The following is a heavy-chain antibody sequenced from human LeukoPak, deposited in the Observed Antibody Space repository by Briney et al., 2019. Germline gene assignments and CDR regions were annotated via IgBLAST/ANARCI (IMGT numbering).Heavy chain of an antibody. J-gene: IGHJ6*02. D-gene: IGHD2-2*01. CDR1: GFTFSSYA. CDR2: ISYDGSNK. V-gene: IGHV3-30-3*01. CDR3: ARGLYCSSTSCYYYGMDV. Sequence: TGGSLRLSCAASGFTFSSYAMHWVRQAPGEGLEWVAVISYDGSNKYYADSVKGRFTISRDNSKNTLYLQMNSLRAEDTAVYYCARGLYCSSTSCYYYGMDVWGQGTTVTVSS.